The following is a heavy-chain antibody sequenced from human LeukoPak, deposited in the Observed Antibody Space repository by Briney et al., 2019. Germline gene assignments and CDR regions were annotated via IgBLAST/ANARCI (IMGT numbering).Heavy chain of an antibody. Sequence: PGGSLRLSCAASGVTFSNHGMNWVRQAPGKGLEWISGISPSGDITYYADSVKGRFTISRDNSKNSLYLQMNSLRAEDTAVYYCAREGESRAGVLFPRPFDYWGQGTLVTVSS. V-gene: IGHV3-23*01. CDR2: ISPSGDIT. D-gene: IGHD2-21*01. CDR1: GVTFSNHG. CDR3: AREGESRAGVLFPRPFDY. J-gene: IGHJ4*02.